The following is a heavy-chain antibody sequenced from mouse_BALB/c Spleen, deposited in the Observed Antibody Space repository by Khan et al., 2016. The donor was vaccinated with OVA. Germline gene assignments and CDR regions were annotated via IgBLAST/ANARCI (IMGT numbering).Heavy chain of an antibody. Sequence: VQLQESGPGLVAPSQSLSITCTISGFSLNSYGVHWVRQPPGKGLEWLVVIWSDGSTTYNSALKSRLSISKDNSKSQVFLKMNSLQTDDTAMYYCARHWCYDDECGYFDYWGQGTTLTVSS. CDR2: IWSDGST. D-gene: IGHD2-12*01. CDR1: GFSLNSYG. V-gene: IGHV2-6-1*01. J-gene: IGHJ2*01. CDR3: ARHWCYDDECGYFDY.